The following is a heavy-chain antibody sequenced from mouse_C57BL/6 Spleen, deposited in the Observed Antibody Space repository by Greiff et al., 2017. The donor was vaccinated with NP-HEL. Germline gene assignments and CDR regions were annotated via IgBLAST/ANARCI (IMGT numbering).Heavy chain of an antibody. Sequence: QVQLQQSGAELVRPGTSVKVSCKASGYAFTNYLIEWVKQRPGQGLEWIGVINPGSGGTNYNEKFKGKATLTADKSSSTAYMQLSSLTSEDSAVYFCARPDSSGPYYAMDYWGQGTSVTVSS. CDR2: INPGSGGT. CDR1: GYAFTNYL. CDR3: ARPDSSGPYYAMDY. D-gene: IGHD3-2*02. J-gene: IGHJ4*01. V-gene: IGHV1-54*01.